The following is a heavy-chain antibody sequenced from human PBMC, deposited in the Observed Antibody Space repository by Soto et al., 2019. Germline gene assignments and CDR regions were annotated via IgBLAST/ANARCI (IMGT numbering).Heavy chain of an antibody. J-gene: IGHJ4*02. D-gene: IGHD7-27*01. CDR1: GFSLSTSGVG. CDR2: IYWNDDK. Sequence: QITLKESGPTLVKPPQTLTLTCTFSGFSLSTSGVGVGWIRQPPGKALEWLALIYWNDDKRYSPSLKSRLTITKDSSKNQVVLTMTNMDPVDTATYYCAHSKNGDFLYYFDYWGQGTLVNVSS. V-gene: IGHV2-5*01. CDR3: AHSKNGDFLYYFDY.